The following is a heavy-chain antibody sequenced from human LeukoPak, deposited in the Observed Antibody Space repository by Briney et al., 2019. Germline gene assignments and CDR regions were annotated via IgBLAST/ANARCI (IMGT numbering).Heavy chain of an antibody. D-gene: IGHD2-2*01. CDR3: ARAVPAYQRGYFDY. V-gene: IGHV3-11*01. CDR2: ISSSGSTI. Sequence: GGSLRLSCAASGFTFSDYYMSWIRQAPGKGLEWVSYISSSGSTIYYADSVKGRFTISRDNAKNSLYLQTNSLRAEDTAVYYCARAVPAYQRGYFDYWGQGTLVTVSS. CDR1: GFTFSDYY. J-gene: IGHJ4*02.